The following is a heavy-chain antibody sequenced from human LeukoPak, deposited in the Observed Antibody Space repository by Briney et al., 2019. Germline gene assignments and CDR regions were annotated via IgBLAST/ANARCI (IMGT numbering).Heavy chain of an antibody. V-gene: IGHV4-39*01. Sequence: SETLSLTCTVSGGSISSSSYYWGWIRQPPGKGLEWIGSIYYSGSTYYNPSLKSRVTISVDTSKNQFSLKLSSVTAADTAVYYCARASPIVVVPAAMVGSHYYYYGMDVWGQGTTVTVSS. D-gene: IGHD2-2*01. CDR1: GGSISSSSYY. CDR2: IYYSGST. CDR3: ARASPIVVVPAAMVGSHYYYYGMDV. J-gene: IGHJ6*02.